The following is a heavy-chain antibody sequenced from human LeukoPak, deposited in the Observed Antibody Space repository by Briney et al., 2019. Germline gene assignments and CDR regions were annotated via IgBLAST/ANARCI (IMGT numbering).Heavy chain of an antibody. V-gene: IGHV1-46*01. D-gene: IGHD3-22*01. CDR3: WRDYLHDSSGSFDY. Sequence: AAVTVSCKASGYTFTSYYMHWVRQAPGQGLEWMGIIYLSGGSTSYAQKFQGRVTMTREKSTSTVYTEVSSLSSDDTAVYYWWRDYLHDSSGSFDYGGQRPRVTV. CDR1: GYTFTSYY. CDR2: IYLSGGST. J-gene: IGHJ4*02.